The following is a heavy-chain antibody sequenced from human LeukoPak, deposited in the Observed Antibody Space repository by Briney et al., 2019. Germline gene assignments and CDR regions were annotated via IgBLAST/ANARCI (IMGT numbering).Heavy chain of an antibody. Sequence: GASVKVSCKASGGTFSSYAISWVRQAPGQGLEWMGGIIPIFGTANYAQKFQGRVTITADESTSTAYMELSSLRSEDTAVYYCARLGLVHYYYGMDVWGQGTTVTVSS. D-gene: IGHD6-19*01. CDR3: ARLGLVHYYYGMDV. J-gene: IGHJ6*02. CDR2: IIPIFGTA. CDR1: GGTFSSYA. V-gene: IGHV1-69*01.